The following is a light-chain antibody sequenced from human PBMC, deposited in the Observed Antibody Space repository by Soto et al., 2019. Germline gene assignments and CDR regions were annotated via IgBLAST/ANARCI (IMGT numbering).Light chain of an antibody. V-gene: IGKV1-5*01. CDR2: DAS. J-gene: IGKJ2*01. CDR3: QQYKSLYT. CDR1: QTISGW. Sequence: DIQMTQSPSTLSASVGDRVTITCRASQTISGWLAWYQQKPGKAPKLLIYDASSLQSGVPTRFSGSESGTEYTLTISSLQPDDFATYYCQQYKSLYTFGQGTKVEIK.